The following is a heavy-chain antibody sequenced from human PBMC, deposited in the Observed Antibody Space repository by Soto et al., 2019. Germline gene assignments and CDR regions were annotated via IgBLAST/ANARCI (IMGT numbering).Heavy chain of an antibody. CDR3: ARLDSSSWYPSYFDY. CDR1: GYSFTSYW. J-gene: IGHJ4*02. CDR2: IYPGDSDT. D-gene: IGHD6-13*01. V-gene: IGHV5-51*01. Sequence: CKGSGYSFTSYWIGWVRQMLGKGLEWMGIIYPGDSDTRYSPSFQGQVTISADKSISTAYLQWSSLKASDTAMYYCARLDSSSWYPSYFDYWGQGTLVTVSS.